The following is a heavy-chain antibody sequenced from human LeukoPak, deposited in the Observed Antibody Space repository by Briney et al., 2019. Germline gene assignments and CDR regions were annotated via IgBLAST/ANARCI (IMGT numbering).Heavy chain of an antibody. CDR2: MNPNSGNT. CDR3: ARTTVVTPFDY. D-gene: IGHD4-23*01. V-gene: IGHV1-8*01. J-gene: IGHJ4*02. CDR1: GYTFTSYD. Sequence: GASVNVSCKASGYTFTSYDIHWVRRASGQGLEWMEWMNPNSGNTVYAQKFQGRVTMTRNTSISTAYMELSSLRSEDTAVYYCARTTVVTPFDYWGQGTLVTVSS.